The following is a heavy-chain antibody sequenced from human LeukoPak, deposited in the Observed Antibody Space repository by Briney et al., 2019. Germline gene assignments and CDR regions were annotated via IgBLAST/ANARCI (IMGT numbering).Heavy chain of an antibody. J-gene: IGHJ6*03. Sequence: GGSLRLSCAASGFTFSSYSMNWVRQAPGKGLEWVSSISSSSSYIYYADSVKGRFTISRDNAKNSLYLQMNSLKTEDTAVYYCTTDFGYSSTMYYYYYMDVWGKGTTVTVSS. CDR3: TTDFGYSSTMYYYYYMDV. V-gene: IGHV3-21*03. CDR2: ISSSSSYI. D-gene: IGHD6-13*01. CDR1: GFTFSSYS.